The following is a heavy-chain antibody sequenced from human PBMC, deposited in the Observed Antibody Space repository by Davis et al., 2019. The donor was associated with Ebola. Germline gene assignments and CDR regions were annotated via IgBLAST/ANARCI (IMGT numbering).Heavy chain of an antibody. J-gene: IGHJ6*02. V-gene: IGHV1-69*04. CDR3: ASWDCSSTSCYYYYGMDV. D-gene: IGHD2-2*01. CDR2: IIPILGIA. Sequence: SVKVSCKASGGTFSSYAISWVRQAPGQGLEWMGRIIPILGIANYAQKFQGRVTITADKSTSTAYMELSSLRSEDTAVYYCASWDCSSTSCYYYYGMDVWGQGTTVTVSS. CDR1: GGTFSSYA.